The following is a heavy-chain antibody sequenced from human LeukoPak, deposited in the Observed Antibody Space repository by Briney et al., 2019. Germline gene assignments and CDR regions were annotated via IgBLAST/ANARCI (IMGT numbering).Heavy chain of an antibody. CDR1: GYSISSGYY. Sequence: PSETLSLTCAASGYSISSGYYWGWIRQPPGKGLEWIGEINHSGSTNYNPSLKSRVTISVDTSKNQFSLKLSSVTAADTAVYYCARAPRYCSGGSCYSEHYYYYMDVWGKGTTVTVSS. D-gene: IGHD2-15*01. CDR3: ARAPRYCSGGSCYSEHYYYYMDV. CDR2: INHSGST. J-gene: IGHJ6*03. V-gene: IGHV4-38-2*01.